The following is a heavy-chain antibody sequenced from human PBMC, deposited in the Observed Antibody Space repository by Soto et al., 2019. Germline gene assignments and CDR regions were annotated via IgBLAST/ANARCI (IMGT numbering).Heavy chain of an antibody. CDR1: GGTFSSYT. D-gene: IGHD1-26*01. J-gene: IGHJ4*02. CDR3: ASSDEGGSLAFWR. V-gene: IGHV1-69*02. Sequence: QVQLVQSGAEVKKPGSSVKVSCKASGGTFSSYTISWVRQAPGQGLEWMGRIIPILGIANYAQKFQGRVTITADKSTSTAYMELSSLRSEDTAVYYCASSDEGGSLAFWRWGQGTLVTVSS. CDR2: IIPILGIA.